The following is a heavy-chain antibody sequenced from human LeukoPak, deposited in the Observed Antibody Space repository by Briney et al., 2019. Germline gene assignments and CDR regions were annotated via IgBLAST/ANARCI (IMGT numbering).Heavy chain of an antibody. Sequence: GGSLRLSCAASGFTFSSYAMSWVRQAPGKGLEWVSAISGSGGSTYYADSVKGRFTISRDNSKNTVYLQMNSLRAEDTAVYYCAKAEDPASEYYDSRNVGADYWGQGTLVTVSS. CDR3: AKAEDPASEYYDSRNVGADY. CDR2: ISGSGGST. D-gene: IGHD3-22*01. J-gene: IGHJ4*02. V-gene: IGHV3-23*01. CDR1: GFTFSSYA.